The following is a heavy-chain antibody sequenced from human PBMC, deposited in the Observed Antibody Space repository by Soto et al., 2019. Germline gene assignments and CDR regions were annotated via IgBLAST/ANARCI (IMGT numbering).Heavy chain of an antibody. J-gene: IGHJ4*02. CDR3: ATRDSSRFY. V-gene: IGHV4-4*02. CDR2: SHQSGNT. D-gene: IGHD6-13*01. Sequence: QVQLQESGPGLVKPSGTLSLTCAVSGVSISSHDWWTWVRQPPGKGLEWIGESHQSGNTNYNSSLVSRVTITVVKSKTSVSLKLTSEAVEAKAVYYCATRDSSRFYWGQGTLVTVSS. CDR1: GVSISSHDW.